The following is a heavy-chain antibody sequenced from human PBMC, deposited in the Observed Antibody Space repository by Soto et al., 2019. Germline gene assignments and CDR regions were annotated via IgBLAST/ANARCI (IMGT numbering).Heavy chain of an antibody. CDR3: ARGSLAIDY. D-gene: IGHD3-16*02. CDR2: IFPSGNT. Sequence: PSETLSLTCSVSGGSLSNYYWSWIRQPAGKGLEWIGRIFPSGNTNYNPSLKSRVTMSVDTSKNQFSLAFSSVTAADTAVYYCARGSLAIDYWGQGTQVTVS. V-gene: IGHV4-4*07. J-gene: IGHJ4*02. CDR1: GGSLSNYY.